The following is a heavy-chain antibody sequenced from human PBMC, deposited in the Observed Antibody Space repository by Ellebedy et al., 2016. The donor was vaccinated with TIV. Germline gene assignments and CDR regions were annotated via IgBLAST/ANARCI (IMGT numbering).Heavy chain of an antibody. Sequence: MPSETLSLTCTVSGGSISSSSYYWGWIRQPPGKGLEWIGSIYYSGSTYYNPSLKSRVTISVDTSKNQFSLKLSSVTAADTAVYYCARASRIQLWTYDYWGQGTLVTVSS. V-gene: IGHV4-39*07. D-gene: IGHD5-18*01. J-gene: IGHJ4*02. CDR1: GGSISSSSYY. CDR2: IYYSGST. CDR3: ARASRIQLWTYDY.